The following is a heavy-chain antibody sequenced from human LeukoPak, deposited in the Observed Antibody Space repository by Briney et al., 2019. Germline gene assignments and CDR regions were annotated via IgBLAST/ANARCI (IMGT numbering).Heavy chain of an antibody. V-gene: IGHV3-30*18. Sequence: GRSLRLSCAASGLTFSRFGMHWVRQAPGKGLDWLALISHDGSQRYYTDSVRGRFTISRDNSKNTLYLQMDSLRAEDTAVYYCAKGQNRNGGALAYWGQGTLVTVSS. D-gene: IGHD3-16*01. J-gene: IGHJ4*02. CDR2: ISHDGSQR. CDR1: GLTFSRFG. CDR3: AKGQNRNGGALAY.